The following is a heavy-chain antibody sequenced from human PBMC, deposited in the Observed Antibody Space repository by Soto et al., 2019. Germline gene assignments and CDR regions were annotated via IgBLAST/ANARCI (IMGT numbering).Heavy chain of an antibody. Sequence: SETLSLTCTVSGASISSGRSYWSWIRQHPGKGLEWIGYMFYSGSTYYHPSLKSRVNISADTSKNQFSLGLTSVTPADTAVYYCARDNGYGHFDSWGQGTLVTVSS. J-gene: IGHJ4*02. CDR1: GASISSGRSY. V-gene: IGHV4-31*03. CDR2: MFYSGST. CDR3: ARDNGYGHFDS. D-gene: IGHD5-12*01.